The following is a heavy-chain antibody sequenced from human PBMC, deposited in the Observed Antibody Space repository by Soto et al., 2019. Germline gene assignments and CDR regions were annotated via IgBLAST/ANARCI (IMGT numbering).Heavy chain of an antibody. CDR1: GGTFSSYA. Sequence: QVQLVQSGAEVNKPGSSVKVSCNSSGGTFSSYAISWVRPAPGQGLEWMGGIIPIFGTANYAQKFLGRVTITEDESTSTAYMEMSSLRSEDTAVYYCARDYDSSGYWSSSFDYWGQGTMVTVSS. V-gene: IGHV1-69*01. CDR2: IIPIFGTA. CDR3: ARDYDSSGYWSSSFDY. D-gene: IGHD3-22*01. J-gene: IGHJ4*02.